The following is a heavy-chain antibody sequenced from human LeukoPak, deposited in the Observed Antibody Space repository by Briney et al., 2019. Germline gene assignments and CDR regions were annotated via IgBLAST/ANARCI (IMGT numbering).Heavy chain of an antibody. D-gene: IGHD3-16*02. V-gene: IGHV5-51*01. J-gene: IGHJ4*02. CDR3: ARSHYDYVWGSNRTYYFDY. CDR1: GYSFTSYW. Sequence: GESLKISCKGSGYSFTSYWIGWVRQMPGKGLEWMGIIYPGDSDTRYSPSFQGQVTISADKSISTAYLQWSSLKASDTAMYYCARSHYDYVWGSNRTYYFDYWGQGTLVTVSS. CDR2: IYPGDSDT.